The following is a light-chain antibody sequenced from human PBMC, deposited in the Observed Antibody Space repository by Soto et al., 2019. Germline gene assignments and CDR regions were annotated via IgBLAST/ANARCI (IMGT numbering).Light chain of an antibody. J-gene: IGKJ3*01. Sequence: IVLTQSPATLSLSPGERATLSCRASQSIASHLAWYQQRPGQPPRLLIYDSTNRDAGIPDTFSGSGSGTDFTLTISSREPEDFSVYFCQQRGSWPITFGPGTKVDL. CDR3: QQRGSWPIT. CDR2: DST. V-gene: IGKV3-11*01. CDR1: QSIASH.